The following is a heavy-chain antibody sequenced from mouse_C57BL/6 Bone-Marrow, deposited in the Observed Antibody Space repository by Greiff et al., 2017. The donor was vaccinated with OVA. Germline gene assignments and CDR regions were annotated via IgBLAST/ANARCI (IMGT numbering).Heavy chain of an antibody. V-gene: IGHV1-55*01. CDR3: ARKILRFYYAMDY. Sequence: QVQLQQSGAELVKPGASVKMSCKASGYTFTSYWITWVKQRPGQGLEWIGDIYPGSGSTNYNEKFKSKATLTVDTSSSTAYMQLSSLTSEDSAVYYCARKILRFYYAMDYWGQGTSVTVSS. CDR1: GYTFTSYW. J-gene: IGHJ4*01. CDR2: IYPGSGST. D-gene: IGHD1-1*01.